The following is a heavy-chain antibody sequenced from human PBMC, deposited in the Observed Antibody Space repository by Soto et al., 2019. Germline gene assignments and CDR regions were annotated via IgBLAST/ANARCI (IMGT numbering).Heavy chain of an antibody. V-gene: IGHV3-23*01. CDR3: VKDVGDFGSAYPRGGRDV. CDR1: GFTFSTYA. Sequence: GGSLRLSCAASGFTFSTYAMSWVRQAPGKGLEWVSVISGRDKSTYYGDSVQGRFTVSRDNSKSTLYLQMNSLRAEDTAVYYCVKDVGDFGSAYPRGGRDVWGQGPTVTVSS. CDR2: ISGRDKST. D-gene: IGHD3-3*01. J-gene: IGHJ6*02.